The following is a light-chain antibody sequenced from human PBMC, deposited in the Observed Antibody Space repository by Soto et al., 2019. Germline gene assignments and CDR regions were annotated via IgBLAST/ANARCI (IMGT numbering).Light chain of an antibody. CDR1: QGISSW. Sequence: DIQMTQSPSSVSASVGDRVTITCRASQGISSWLAWFQQKPGNAPKLLIYAASSLQSRVPSRFSGSGSGTDFTLTISSLQPEDCATYFCQETSSFPFTFGPGTKVDIK. J-gene: IGKJ3*01. CDR2: AAS. CDR3: QETSSFPFT. V-gene: IGKV1-12*02.